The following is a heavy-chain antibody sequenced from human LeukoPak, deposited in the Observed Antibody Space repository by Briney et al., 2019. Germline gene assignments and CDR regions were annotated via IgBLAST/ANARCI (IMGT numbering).Heavy chain of an antibody. CDR2: ISSSGSTI. Sequence: GGSLRLSCAASGFTFSDYYMSWIRQAPGKGLEWVSYISSSGSTIYYADSVKGRFTISRDNAKNSLYLQMNSLRAEDTAVYYCARGIVVVPAADAFDIWGQGTMVTVSS. V-gene: IGHV3-11*04. CDR1: GFTFSDYY. D-gene: IGHD2-2*01. J-gene: IGHJ3*02. CDR3: ARGIVVVPAADAFDI.